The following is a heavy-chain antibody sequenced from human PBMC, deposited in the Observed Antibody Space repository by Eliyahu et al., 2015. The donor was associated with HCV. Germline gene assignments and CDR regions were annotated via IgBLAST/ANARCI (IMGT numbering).Heavy chain of an antibody. V-gene: IGHV4-59*01. CDR1: GGXXPTSY. J-gene: IGHJ5*02. CDR2: IHYSGST. CDR3: ASGGGGIAVTGTGGWFDP. D-gene: IGHD6-19*01. Sequence: QVHLQESGPGXVKPSETLSLTCTVSGGXXPTSYWXWIRQPPGKGLEWIGYIHYSGSTNYNPSLKSRVTISVDTSKNQVSLTLTSVTAADTAMYYCASGGGGIAVTGTGGWFDPWGQGTLVTVSS.